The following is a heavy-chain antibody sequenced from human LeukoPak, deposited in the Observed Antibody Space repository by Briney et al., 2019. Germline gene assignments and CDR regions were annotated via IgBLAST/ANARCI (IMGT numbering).Heavy chain of an antibody. Sequence: GGSLRLSCAASGFTFTSYAMNWVRQAPGKGLEWVSAISDSGSNTYYADSVKGRFSISGDNSKNTLYLHMNSLRAEDTAVYYCAKDGDPTVTTDFDYWGQGTLVTVSS. CDR3: AKDGDPTVTTDFDY. J-gene: IGHJ4*02. V-gene: IGHV3-23*01. CDR1: GFTFTSYA. CDR2: ISDSGSNT. D-gene: IGHD4-11*01.